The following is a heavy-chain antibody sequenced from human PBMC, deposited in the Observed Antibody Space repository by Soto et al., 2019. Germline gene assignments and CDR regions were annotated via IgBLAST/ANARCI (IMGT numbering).Heavy chain of an antibody. D-gene: IGHD2-15*01. Sequence: QVQLVESGGGLVKPGASLRLSCVASGFTFSDHYMAWIRQAPGKGLGCISCISSGGSAVYYFDSVKGRFTISRDNAKDTVHLPMYSLRAAVTAMYYGARDCKFFSGGSCYPGSFEYWGQGTRVIVSS. CDR3: ARDCKFFSGGSCYPGSFEY. J-gene: IGHJ4*02. CDR1: GFTFSDHY. V-gene: IGHV3-11*01. CDR2: ISSGGSAV.